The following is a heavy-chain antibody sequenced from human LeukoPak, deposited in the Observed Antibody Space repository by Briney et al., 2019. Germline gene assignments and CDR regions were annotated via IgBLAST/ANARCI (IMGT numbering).Heavy chain of an antibody. CDR2: TYYRSKWYN. CDR3: AGGTGVFDY. CDR1: GVTVSSNSAA. V-gene: IGHV6-1*01. D-gene: IGHD7-27*01. J-gene: IGHJ4*02. Sequence: SQTLSLTCAISGVTVSSNSAAWNWSRQSPSRGLEWLGRTYYRSKWYNDYAVSVKSRITINPDTSKNQFSLQLDSVAPEDTAVYYCAGGTGVFDYWGQGTRVTVSS.